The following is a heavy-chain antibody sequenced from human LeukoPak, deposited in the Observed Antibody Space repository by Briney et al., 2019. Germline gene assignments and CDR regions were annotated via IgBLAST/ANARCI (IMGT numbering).Heavy chain of an antibody. CDR1: GFTLSSYE. CDR2: ISSSGSTI. J-gene: IGHJ5*02. D-gene: IGHD2-2*02. V-gene: IGHV3-48*03. Sequence: GGSLRLSCAASGFTLSSYEMNWVRQAPGKGLVWVSYISSSGSTIYYADSVKGRFTISRDNAKNSLYLQMNSLRAEDTAVYYCARGGVVPAAIEDNWFDPWGQGTLVTVSS. CDR3: ARGGVVPAAIEDNWFDP.